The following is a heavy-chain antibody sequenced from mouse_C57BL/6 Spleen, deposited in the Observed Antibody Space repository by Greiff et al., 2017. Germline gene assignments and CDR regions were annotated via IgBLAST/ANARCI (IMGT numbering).Heavy chain of an antibody. Sequence: VQLKQSGAELVRPGASVTLSCKASGYTFTDYEMHWVKQTPVHGLEWIGAIDPETGGTAYNQKFKGKAILTADKSSSTAYMELRSLTSEDSAVYYCTRYNDWPFDVWGTGTTVTVSS. V-gene: IGHV1-15*01. J-gene: IGHJ1*03. CDR1: GYTFTDYE. D-gene: IGHD2-4*01. CDR3: TRYNDWPFDV. CDR2: IDPETGGT.